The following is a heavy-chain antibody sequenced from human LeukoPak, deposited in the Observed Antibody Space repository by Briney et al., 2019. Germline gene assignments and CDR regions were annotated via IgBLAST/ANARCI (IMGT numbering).Heavy chain of an antibody. CDR2: ISSSSSTI. CDR3: ARGSSDILTGYLDY. V-gene: IGHV3-48*01. D-gene: IGHD3-9*01. J-gene: IGHJ4*02. CDR1: GFTFSSYS. Sequence: GGSLRLSCAASGFTFSSYSMNWVRQAPGKGLEWVSYISSSSSTIYYADSVKGRFTISRDNAKNSLYLQMNSLRAEDTAVYYCARGSSDILTGYLDYWGQGTLVTVSS.